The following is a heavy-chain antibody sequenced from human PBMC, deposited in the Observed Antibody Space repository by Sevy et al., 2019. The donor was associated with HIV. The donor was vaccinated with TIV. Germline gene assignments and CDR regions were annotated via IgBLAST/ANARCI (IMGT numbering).Heavy chain of an antibody. Sequence: GGSLRLSCAASGFTFSTYSMHWVRQAPGKGLEWVAVICFDGSNTYYADSVKGRFTNSRDIAKNALNLQMNSLRAEDAAVYYWSSDLEFYGCGNSGRAFMPDYWGQGSLVTVSS. V-gene: IGHV3-33*01. D-gene: IGHD2-21*02. CDR3: SSDLEFYGCGNSGRAFMPDY. CDR1: GFTFSTYS. CDR2: ICFDGSNT. J-gene: IGHJ4*02.